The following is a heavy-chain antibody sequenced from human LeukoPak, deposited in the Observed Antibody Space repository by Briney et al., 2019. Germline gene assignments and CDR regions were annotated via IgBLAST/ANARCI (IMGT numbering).Heavy chain of an antibody. V-gene: IGHV3-48*03. D-gene: IGHD6-13*01. CDR1: GLTFSSYE. Sequence: GGSLRLSCAASGLTFSSYEMNWVRQAPGKGLEWVSYISSSGSTIYYADPVKGRFTISRDKAKNSLYLQMNSLRAEDTAVYYCARGFIADAQTYDYWGQGTLVTVSS. CDR3: ARGFIADAQTYDY. J-gene: IGHJ4*02. CDR2: ISSSGSTI.